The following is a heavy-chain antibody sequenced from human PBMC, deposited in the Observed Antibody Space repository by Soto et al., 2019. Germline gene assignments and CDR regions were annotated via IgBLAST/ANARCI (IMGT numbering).Heavy chain of an antibody. J-gene: IGHJ4*02. CDR2: IIPMVGMA. Sequence: QVQLVQSGAEVKKPGSSVKVSCAASEGTFDSYTINWVRQAPGLGPEWMGRIIPMVGMADYVQKFQGRVTLFADKSTSTAYIVLSSLRSEDTAMYYCATNYGSGSTHFDYWGQGTLVTVSS. CDR1: EGTFDSYT. D-gene: IGHD3-10*01. V-gene: IGHV1-69*02. CDR3: ATNYGSGSTHFDY.